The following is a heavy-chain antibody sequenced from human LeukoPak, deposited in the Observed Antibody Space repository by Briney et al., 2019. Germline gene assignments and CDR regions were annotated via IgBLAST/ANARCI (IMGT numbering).Heavy chain of an antibody. J-gene: IGHJ4*02. CDR3: ARIWPSDY. CDR1: GFTFRDYF. V-gene: IGHV3-11*01. Sequence: SGGSLRLSCAASGFTFRDYFMSWIRQPPGKGLEWVSYMSGSGTPIYYADSVKGRFTISRDNAKNSLYLQMNSLRAEDTAIYYCARIWPSDYWGQGTLVTVSS. CDR2: MSGSGTPI. D-gene: IGHD3-16*01.